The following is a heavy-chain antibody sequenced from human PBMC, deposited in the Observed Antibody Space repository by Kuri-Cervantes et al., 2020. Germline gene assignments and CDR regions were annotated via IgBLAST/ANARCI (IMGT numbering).Heavy chain of an antibody. Sequence: GESLKISCAASGFTFSSYGMHWVRQAPGKGLEWVAVISYDGSNKYYADSVKGRFTISRDNSKNTLYLQMNSLRAEDTAVYYCAKGHRGGSGVDYWGQGTLVTVSS. V-gene: IGHV3-30*18. J-gene: IGHJ4*02. CDR3: AKGHRGGSGVDY. D-gene: IGHD3-10*01. CDR1: GFTFSSYG. CDR2: ISYDGSNK.